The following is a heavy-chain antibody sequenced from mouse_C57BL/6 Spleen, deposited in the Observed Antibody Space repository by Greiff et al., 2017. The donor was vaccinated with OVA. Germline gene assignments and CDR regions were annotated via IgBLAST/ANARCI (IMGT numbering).Heavy chain of an antibody. CDR1: GYAFSSSW. D-gene: IGHD1-2*01. CDR2: IYPGDGDT. V-gene: IGHV1-82*01. CDR3: ARSAGFDY. J-gene: IGHJ2*01. Sequence: QVQLQQSGPELVKPGASVKISCKASGYAFSSSWMNWVKQRPGKGLEWIGRIYPGDGDTNYNGKFKGKATLTADKSSSTAYMQLSILTSEDSAVYFCARSAGFDYWGQGTTLTVSS.